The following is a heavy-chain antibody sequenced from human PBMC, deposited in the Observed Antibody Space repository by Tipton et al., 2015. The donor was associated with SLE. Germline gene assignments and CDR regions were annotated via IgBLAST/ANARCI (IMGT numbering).Heavy chain of an antibody. Sequence: VQLVQSGAEVKKPGSSVKVSCKASGGTFSSYAISWVRQAPGQGLEWMGGIIPIFGTANYAQRFQGRVTITTDESTSTAYMELSNLRSEDTAVYYCASPENGRIAAAGTGAFDIWGQGTMVTVSS. J-gene: IGHJ3*02. CDR1: GGTFSSYA. V-gene: IGHV1-69*01. D-gene: IGHD6-13*01. CDR3: ASPENGRIAAAGTGAFDI. CDR2: IIPIFGTA.